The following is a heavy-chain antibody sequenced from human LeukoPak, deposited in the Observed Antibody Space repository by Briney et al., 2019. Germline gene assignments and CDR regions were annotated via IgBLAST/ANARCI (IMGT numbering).Heavy chain of an antibody. CDR1: GGTFSSYA. V-gene: IGHV1-69*13. CDR3: ARLFVDIVVVPAAIPRMDV. J-gene: IGHJ6*02. Sequence: ASVKVSCKASGGTFSSYAISWVRQAPGQGLEWMGGIIPIFGTANYAQKFQGRVTITADESTSTAYMELSSLRSEDTAVYYCARLFVDIVVVPAAIPRMDVWGQGTTVTVSS. CDR2: IIPIFGTA. D-gene: IGHD2-2*03.